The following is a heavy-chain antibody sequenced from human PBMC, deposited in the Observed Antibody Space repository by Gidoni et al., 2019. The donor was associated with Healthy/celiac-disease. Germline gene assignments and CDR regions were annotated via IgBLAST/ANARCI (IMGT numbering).Heavy chain of an antibody. CDR1: GFTFDDYA. Sequence: ELQLVESGGGLVQPGRSLRLSCAASGFTFDDYAMHWVRQAPGKGLEWVSGISWNSGSIGYADSVKGRFTISRDNAKNSLYLQMNSLRAEDTALYYCAKGVGSGWYTIDYWGQGTLVTVSS. V-gene: IGHV3-9*01. CDR3: AKGVGSGWYTIDY. CDR2: ISWNSGSI. J-gene: IGHJ4*02. D-gene: IGHD6-19*01.